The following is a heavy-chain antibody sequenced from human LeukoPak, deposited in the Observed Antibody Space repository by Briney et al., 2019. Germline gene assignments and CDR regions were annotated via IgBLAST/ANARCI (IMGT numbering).Heavy chain of an antibody. J-gene: IGHJ5*02. CDR1: GFAFSTYS. Sequence: PGGSLRLSCAASGFAFSTYSMNWVRQAPGMGLEWISYISGGSSTMHYADSVRGRFTISRDNAKSSLYLQINSLRAEGTAVYYCAKGGYDILTGCDLWGQGTLVTVSS. CDR3: AKGGYDILTGCDL. D-gene: IGHD3-9*01. V-gene: IGHV3-48*01. CDR2: ISGGSSTM.